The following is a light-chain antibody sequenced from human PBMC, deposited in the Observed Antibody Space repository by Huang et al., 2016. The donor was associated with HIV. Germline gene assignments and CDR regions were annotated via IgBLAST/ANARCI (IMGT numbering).Light chain of an antibody. CDR1: EPINSIS. CDR2: GVS. J-gene: IGKJ5*01. CDR3: QQYSSSPPIT. Sequence: EIVLTQSPGSLSLSPGERATLSCRASEPINSISLYWVQQKSGQAPRLLLYGVSNRATGIPDRFNGSGSGSDFSLTITRLEPEDFAVYYCQQYSSSPPITFGQGTRLAIK. V-gene: IGKV3-20*01.